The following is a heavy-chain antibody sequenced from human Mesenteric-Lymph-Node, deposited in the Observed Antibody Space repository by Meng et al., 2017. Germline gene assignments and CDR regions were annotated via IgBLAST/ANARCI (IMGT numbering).Heavy chain of an antibody. V-gene: IGHV2-5*02. Sequence: QIPLKESGPTLVNPTQTLTLTCTFSGFSLTTGAEGVGWFRQPPGKGLEWLAMIYRDDEKRFSPSLNSRLTITKDTSKSQVVLTMTNMDPVDTATYYCARGRVGTWWFDPWGQGALVTVSS. CDR2: IYRDDEK. CDR1: GFSLTTGAEG. D-gene: IGHD3-16*01. CDR3: ARGRVGTWWFDP. J-gene: IGHJ5*02.